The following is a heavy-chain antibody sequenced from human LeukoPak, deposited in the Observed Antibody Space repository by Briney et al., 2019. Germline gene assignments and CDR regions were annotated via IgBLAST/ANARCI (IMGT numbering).Heavy chain of an antibody. CDR1: GGTFSSYA. D-gene: IGHD2-21*02. CDR3: ARALTYCGGDCYSPAEYYFDY. J-gene: IGHJ4*02. Sequence: ASVKVSCTASGGTFSSYAISWVRQPPGQGLEWMGGIIPIFGTANYAHKFQGRVTITTDESTSTAYMELSSLRSEDTAVYYCARALTYCGGDCYSPAEYYFDYWGQGTLVTVSS. V-gene: IGHV1-69*05. CDR2: IIPIFGTA.